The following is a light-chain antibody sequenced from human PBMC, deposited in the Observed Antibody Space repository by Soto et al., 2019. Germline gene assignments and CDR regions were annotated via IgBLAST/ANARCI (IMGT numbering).Light chain of an antibody. V-gene: IGKV3-15*01. J-gene: IGKJ4*01. CDR1: QSVSSN. CDR2: GAS. Sequence: EIVMTQSPATLSVSPGERATLSCRASQSVSSNLAWYQQKPGQAPRLLIYGASTRDTGIPARFGGSGSGTEFILTISSLQSEDFAVYFCQQYNDWPLTFGGGTQVE. CDR3: QQYNDWPLT.